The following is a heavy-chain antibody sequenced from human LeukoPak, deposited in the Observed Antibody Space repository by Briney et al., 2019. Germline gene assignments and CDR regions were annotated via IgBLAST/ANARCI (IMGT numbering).Heavy chain of an antibody. CDR1: GGSFSGYY. J-gene: IGHJ3*02. CDR3: ARLGGKKDSNVVGATHAFDM. D-gene: IGHD1-26*01. Sequence: SETLSLTCAVYGGSFSGYYRSWIRQPPGLGLEWIGEIDHSGSTNYNPSLKSRITVSVDTSKNQFSLRLNSVTAADTAVYYCARLGGKKDSNVVGATHAFDMWGQGTLVTVSS. V-gene: IGHV4-34*01. CDR2: IDHSGST.